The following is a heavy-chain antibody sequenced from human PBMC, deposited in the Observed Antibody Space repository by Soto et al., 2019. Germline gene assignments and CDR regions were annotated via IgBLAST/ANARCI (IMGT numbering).Heavy chain of an antibody. V-gene: IGHV3-53*01. D-gene: IGHD3-22*01. CDR1: GFTVSSNY. CDR2: ICSGGSI. CDR3: AKAQGDSSGYYYFDY. J-gene: IGHJ4*02. Sequence: GGSLRLSCAASGFTVSSNYMSWVRQAPGKGLEWVSVICSGGSIYYVDSVKGRFTISRDNSKNTLYLQMNSLRAEDTAVYHCAKAQGDSSGYYYFDYWGQGTQVTVSS.